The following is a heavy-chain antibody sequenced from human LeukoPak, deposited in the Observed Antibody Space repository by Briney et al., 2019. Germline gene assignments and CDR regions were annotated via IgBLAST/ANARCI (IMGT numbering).Heavy chain of an antibody. CDR1: GGSISSYY. CDR3: ARGGWYKGYFQH. Sequence: SETLSLTCTVSGGSISSYYWSWIRQPPGKRLEWIGYIYYSGSTNYNPSLKSRVTISVDTSKNQFSLKLSSVTAADTAVYYCARGGWYKGYFQHWGQGTLVTVSS. D-gene: IGHD1-1*01. J-gene: IGHJ1*01. V-gene: IGHV4-59*01. CDR2: IYYSGST.